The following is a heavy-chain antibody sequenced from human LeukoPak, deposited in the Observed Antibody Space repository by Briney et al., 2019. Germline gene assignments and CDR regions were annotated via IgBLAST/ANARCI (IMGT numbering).Heavy chain of an antibody. J-gene: IGHJ4*02. Sequence: SETLSLTCTVSGGSIRSGNYYWSWIRQPAGKGLEWIGRINTRGSTNYNPSLKSRVTISVDMSKNQFSLKLSSVTAADTALYYCARVIRYCSGGSCYHYYFDYWGQGTLVTVSS. CDR2: INTRGST. V-gene: IGHV4-61*02. CDR1: GGSIRSGNYY. D-gene: IGHD2-15*01. CDR3: ARVIRYCSGGSCYHYYFDY.